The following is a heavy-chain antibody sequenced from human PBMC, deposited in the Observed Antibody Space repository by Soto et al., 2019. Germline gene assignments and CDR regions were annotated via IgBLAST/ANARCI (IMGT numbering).Heavy chain of an antibody. J-gene: IGHJ3*01. CDR1: GGTISSYT. V-gene: IGHV1-69*02. CDR3: ARAGTLRYDGSGYYPIDAFDV. Sequence: QVQLVQSGAEVKKPGSSVKVSCKASGGTISSYTISWVRQAPGQGLEWMGRIIPILGIANYAQKFQGRVTITADKSTSTACMELSSLRSEDTAVYYCARAGTLRYDGSGYYPIDAFDVWGQGTMVTVSS. CDR2: IIPILGIA. D-gene: IGHD3-22*01.